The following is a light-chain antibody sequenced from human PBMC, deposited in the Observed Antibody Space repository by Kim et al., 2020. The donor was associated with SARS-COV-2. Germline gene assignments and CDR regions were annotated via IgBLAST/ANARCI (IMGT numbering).Light chain of an antibody. Sequence: QRVTISCTGRSSNLAAGFDVHWYQQLPGTAPKLLIYDNTNRPSGVPDRLSGSKSGTSASLAITGLQAEDDADYYCQSYDRSLSDYVFGTRTKVTVL. CDR1: SSNLAAGFD. V-gene: IGLV1-40*01. CDR3: QSYDRSLSDYV. CDR2: DNT. J-gene: IGLJ1*01.